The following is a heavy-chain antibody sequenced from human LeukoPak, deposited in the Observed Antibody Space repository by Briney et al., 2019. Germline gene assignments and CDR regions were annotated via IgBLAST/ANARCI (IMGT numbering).Heavy chain of an antibody. D-gene: IGHD6-19*01. V-gene: IGHV3-30*02. J-gene: IGHJ5*02. Sequence: QSGGSLRLSCAASGFTFSSYAMHWVRQAPGKGLEWVAFIRYDGSNKYYADSVKGRFTISRDNSKNTLYLQMNSLRAEDTAVYYCAKDGPYSSGFDPWGQGTLVTVSS. CDR3: AKDGPYSSGFDP. CDR2: IRYDGSNK. CDR1: GFTFSSYA.